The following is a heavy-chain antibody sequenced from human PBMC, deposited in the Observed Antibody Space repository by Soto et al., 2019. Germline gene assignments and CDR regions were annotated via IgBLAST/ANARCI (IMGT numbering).Heavy chain of an antibody. CDR1: GYTFTSYG. CDR3: ARDLSYDSSGYYDY. Sequence: VKVSCKASGYTFTSYGISWVRQAPGQGLEWMGWISAYNGNTNYAQKLQGRVTMTTDTSTSTAYMELRSLRSDDTAVYYCARDLSYDSSGYYDYWGQGTLVTVAS. J-gene: IGHJ4*02. V-gene: IGHV1-18*04. D-gene: IGHD3-22*01. CDR2: ISAYNGNT.